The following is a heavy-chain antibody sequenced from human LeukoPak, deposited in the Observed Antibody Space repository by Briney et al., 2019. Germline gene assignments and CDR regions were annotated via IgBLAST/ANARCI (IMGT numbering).Heavy chain of an antibody. J-gene: IGHJ4*02. CDR3: ARGGDIVVVVAAYGY. V-gene: IGHV1-2*02. CDR1: GYTFTGYY. CDR2: INPNSGGT. D-gene: IGHD2-15*01. Sequence: ASVKVSCKASGYTFTGYYMHWVRQAPGQGLEWMGWINPNSGGTNYAQKFQGRVTMTRDTSISTAYMELNRLRSDDTAVYYCARGGDIVVVVAAYGYWGQGTLVTVSS.